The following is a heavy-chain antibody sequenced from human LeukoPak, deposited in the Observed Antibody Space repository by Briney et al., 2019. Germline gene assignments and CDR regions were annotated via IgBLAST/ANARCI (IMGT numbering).Heavy chain of an antibody. J-gene: IGHJ6*03. CDR3: ARGDIVGPMDV. D-gene: IGHD2-15*01. V-gene: IGHV1-46*01. Sequence: ASVKVSSKASGYTFTSYYMHWVRQAPGQGLEWMGIINPSGGSTSYAQKFQGRVTMARDTSTSTVYMELSSLRSEDTAVYYCARGDIVGPMDVWGKGTTVTISS. CDR2: INPSGGST. CDR1: GYTFTSYY.